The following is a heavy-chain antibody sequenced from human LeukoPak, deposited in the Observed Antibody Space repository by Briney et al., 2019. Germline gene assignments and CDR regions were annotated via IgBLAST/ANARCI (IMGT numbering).Heavy chain of an antibody. Sequence: GGSLRLSCAASGFTFSNYEMNWVRRAPGKGLEWISYIKSSGTTVYYADSVKGRFTISRDNAKNSLYLQMNSLRAEDTAVYYCARGGDTGSYSKCWGQGTLVTVSS. D-gene: IGHD1-26*01. CDR1: GFTFSNYE. CDR3: ARGGDTGSYSKC. J-gene: IGHJ4*02. V-gene: IGHV3-48*03. CDR2: IKSSGTTV.